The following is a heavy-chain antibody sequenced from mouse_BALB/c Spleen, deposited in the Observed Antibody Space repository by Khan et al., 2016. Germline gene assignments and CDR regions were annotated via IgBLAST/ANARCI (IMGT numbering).Heavy chain of an antibody. CDR3: ARDVWGYYAMDY. Sequence: VQLQESGPGLVAPSQSLSITCTVSGFSLIAYGVNWVRQPPGKSLEWLGMIWGDGTTDYNSALKSRLNITKDNSKSQVFLKMNSLQTDDTARYYCARDVWGYYAMDYWGQGTSVTVSS. CDR1: GFSLIAYG. V-gene: IGHV2-6-7*01. CDR2: IWGDGTT. J-gene: IGHJ4*01.